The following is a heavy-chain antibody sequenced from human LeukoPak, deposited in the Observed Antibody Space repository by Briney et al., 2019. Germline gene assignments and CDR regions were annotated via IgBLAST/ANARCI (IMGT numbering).Heavy chain of an antibody. J-gene: IGHJ4*02. Sequence: SDTLSLTCAVYGGSFSGYYWSWIRQPRGKGLEWIGEINHSGSTNYNPSLKSRVTISVDTSKNQFSLKLSSVIAADTAMYYCTRGPYSNLGRFDYWGQGTLVTVSS. V-gene: IGHV4-34*01. CDR3: TRGPYSNLGRFDY. D-gene: IGHD4-11*01. CDR1: GGSFSGYY. CDR2: INHSGST.